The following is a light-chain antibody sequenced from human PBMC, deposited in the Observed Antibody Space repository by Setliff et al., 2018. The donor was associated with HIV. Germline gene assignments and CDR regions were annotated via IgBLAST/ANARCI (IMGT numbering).Light chain of an antibody. CDR2: AAS. Sequence: DIQMTQSPSFVSASVGDRVTITCRPSQNMDRWLAWYQQKAGKAPNLLVYAASKLRSGVPSRFSGSDSGTDFTLTISSLQPEDSATYYCQQPASFPITFGQGTRLEI. CDR1: QNMDRW. CDR3: QQPASFPIT. V-gene: IGKV1-12*01. J-gene: IGKJ5*01.